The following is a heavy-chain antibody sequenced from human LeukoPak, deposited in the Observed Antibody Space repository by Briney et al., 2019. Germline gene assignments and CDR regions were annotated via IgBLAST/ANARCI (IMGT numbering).Heavy chain of an antibody. CDR2: ISAYNGNT. V-gene: IGHV1-18*01. D-gene: IGHD5-18*01. CDR3: ARVYTAMDTDAFDI. Sequence: GASVKVSCKASGYTFTSYGISWVRQAPGQGLEWMGWISAYNGNTNYAQKLQGRVTMTTDTSTSTAYMELRSPRSDDTAVYYCARVYTAMDTDAFDIWGQGTMVTVSS. J-gene: IGHJ3*02. CDR1: GYTFTSYG.